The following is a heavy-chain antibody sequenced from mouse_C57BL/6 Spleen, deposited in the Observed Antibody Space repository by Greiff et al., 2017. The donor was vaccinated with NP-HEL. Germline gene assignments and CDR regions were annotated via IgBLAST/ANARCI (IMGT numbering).Heavy chain of an antibody. Sequence: QVQLQQPGAELVKPGASVKMSCKASGYTFTSYWITWVKQRPGQGLEWIGDIYPGSGSTNYNEKFKSKATLTVDTSSSTAYMQLSSLTSEDSAVYYCARERGSYYGSSWYFDVWGTGTTVTVSS. D-gene: IGHD1-1*01. CDR1: GYTFTSYW. V-gene: IGHV1-55*01. J-gene: IGHJ1*03. CDR3: ARERGSYYGSSWYFDV. CDR2: IYPGSGST.